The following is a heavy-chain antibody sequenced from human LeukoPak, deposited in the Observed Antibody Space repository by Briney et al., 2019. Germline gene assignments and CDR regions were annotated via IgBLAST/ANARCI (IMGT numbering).Heavy chain of an antibody. V-gene: IGHV1-8*03. CDR3: ARSTRKLLRYFDY. CDR2: MNPNSGNI. J-gene: IGHJ4*02. CDR1: GYTFTSYD. Sequence: ASVKVSCKASGYTFTSYDINWVRQATGQGLEWMGWMNPNSGNIGYAQKFQGRVTITRNTSISTAYMELSSLRSEDTAVYYCARSTRKLLRYFDYWGQGTLVTVSS. D-gene: IGHD2-15*01.